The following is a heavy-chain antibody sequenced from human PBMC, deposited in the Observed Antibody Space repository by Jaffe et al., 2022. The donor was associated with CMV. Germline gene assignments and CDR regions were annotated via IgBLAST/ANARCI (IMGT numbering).Heavy chain of an antibody. CDR3: ARGRGSSWSLSKTSNGMDV. J-gene: IGHJ6*02. CDR2: IYYSGST. CDR1: GGSVSSGSYY. V-gene: IGHV4-61*01. Sequence: QVQLQESGPGLVKPSETLSLTCTVSGGSVSSGSYYWSWIRQPPGKGLEWIGYIYYSGSTNYNPSLKSRVTISVDTSKNQFSLKLSSVTAADTAVYYCARGRGSSWSLSKTSNGMDVWGQGTTVTVSS. D-gene: IGHD6-13*01.